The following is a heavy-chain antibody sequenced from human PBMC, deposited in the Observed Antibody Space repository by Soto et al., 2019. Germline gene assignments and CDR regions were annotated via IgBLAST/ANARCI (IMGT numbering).Heavy chain of an antibody. CDR3: APALTGAGVEY. Sequence: QVQLVQSGAEVKKPGASVKVSCKASGYTFTSYDINWVRQATGQGLEWMGWMNPNSGNTGYAQKVQASAAVHRNTPVSTAYMDLRSRRTEDPGVYHCAPALTGAGVEYWGQRTGVPVSA. CDR2: MNPNSGNT. D-gene: IGHD3-10*01. J-gene: IGHJ4*02. CDR1: GYTFTSYD. V-gene: IGHV1-8*01.